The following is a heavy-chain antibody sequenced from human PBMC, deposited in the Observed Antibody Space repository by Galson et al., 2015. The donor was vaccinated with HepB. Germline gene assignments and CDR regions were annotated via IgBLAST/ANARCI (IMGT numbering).Heavy chain of an antibody. CDR1: GFTFRNYW. Sequence: SLRLSCAASGFTFRNYWMHWVRQAPGKGLVWVSRINSDGRSTNYADSVKGRFTISRDNDKNTLYLQMNSLRAEDTAVYYCAKDGLRSNDYWGQGTLVAVSS. CDR2: INSDGRST. J-gene: IGHJ4*02. V-gene: IGHV3-74*01. D-gene: IGHD5-12*01. CDR3: AKDGLRSNDY.